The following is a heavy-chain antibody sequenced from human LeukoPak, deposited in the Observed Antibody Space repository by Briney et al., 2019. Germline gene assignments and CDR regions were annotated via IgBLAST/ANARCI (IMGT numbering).Heavy chain of an antibody. Sequence: SETLSLTCTVSGGSISSYYWSWIRQPPGKGLEWIGYIYYSGSTNYNPSLKSRVTISVDTSKNQFSLKLSSVTAADTAVYYCARGSAAIRAYYMDVWGKGTTVTVSS. V-gene: IGHV4-59*01. CDR3: ARGSAAIRAYYMDV. CDR2: IYYSGST. D-gene: IGHD2-2*02. CDR1: GGSISSYY. J-gene: IGHJ6*03.